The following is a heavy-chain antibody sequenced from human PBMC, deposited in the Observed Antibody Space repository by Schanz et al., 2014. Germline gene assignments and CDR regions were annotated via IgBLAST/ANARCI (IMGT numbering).Heavy chain of an antibody. Sequence: QVQLVQSGAEVKKPGASVKVSCKASGYTFTSHGISWVRQAPGQGLEWMGWITAYNGDTNYALKLQGRVTMTTDTSTTTAYMELSSLTSEDTAVHYCARGRGFYDYWGQGTLVTVSS. CDR2: ITAYNGDT. V-gene: IGHV1-18*01. CDR1: GYTFTSHG. CDR3: ARGRGFYDY. J-gene: IGHJ4*02. D-gene: IGHD3-10*01.